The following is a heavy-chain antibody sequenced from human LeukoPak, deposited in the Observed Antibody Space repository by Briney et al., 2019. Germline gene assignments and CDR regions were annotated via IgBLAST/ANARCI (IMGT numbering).Heavy chain of an antibody. CDR1: GGSISSSSYY. CDR3: AREGGGTYYPHYYFDY. Sequence: RPSETLSLTCTVSGGSISSSSYYWGWIRRPPGKGLEWIGSIYYSGSTYYNPSLKSRVTMSVDTSKNQFSLRVSSVTAADTAVYYCAREGGGTYYPHYYFDYWGQGTLVTVSS. J-gene: IGHJ4*02. D-gene: IGHD2-15*01. V-gene: IGHV4-39*07. CDR2: IYYSGST.